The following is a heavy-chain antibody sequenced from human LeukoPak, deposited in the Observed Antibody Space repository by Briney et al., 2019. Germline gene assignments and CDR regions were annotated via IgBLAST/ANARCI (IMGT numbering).Heavy chain of an antibody. J-gene: IGHJ3*02. CDR3: ARDRTQNYYGSGRTDDAFDI. D-gene: IGHD3-10*01. Sequence: EASVKVSCKASGGTFSSYGISWVRQAPGQGLEWMGWISAYNGNTNYAQKLQGRVTMTTDTSTSTAYMELRSLRSDDTAVYYCARDRTQNYYGSGRTDDAFDIWGQGTMVTVSS. CDR2: ISAYNGNT. CDR1: GGTFSSYG. V-gene: IGHV1-18*01.